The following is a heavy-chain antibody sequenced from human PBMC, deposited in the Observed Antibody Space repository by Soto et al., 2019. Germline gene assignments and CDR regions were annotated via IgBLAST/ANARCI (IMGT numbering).Heavy chain of an antibody. Sequence: ASVKVSCKASGYTFTSYGISWVRQAPGQGLEWMGWISAYNGNTNYAQKLQGRVTMTTDTSTSTAYMELRSLRSDDTAVYYCARDPLVSMEGSYAYWGQGTLVTVSS. V-gene: IGHV1-18*04. CDR2: ISAYNGNT. J-gene: IGHJ4*02. D-gene: IGHD1-26*01. CDR1: GYTFTSYG. CDR3: ARDPLVSMEGSYAY.